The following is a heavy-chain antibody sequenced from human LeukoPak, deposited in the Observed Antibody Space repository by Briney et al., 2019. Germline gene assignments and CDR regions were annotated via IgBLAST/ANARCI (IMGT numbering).Heavy chain of an antibody. CDR2: IYYSGST. Sequence: SETPSLTCTVSGGSISSGGYYWSWIRQHPGKGLEWIGCIYYSGSTYYNPSLKSRVTISVDTSKNQFSLKLSSVTAADTAVYYCARQSYGYSSSWYAHRWYFDLWGRGTLVTVSS. CDR3: ARQSYGYSSSWYAHRWYFDL. D-gene: IGHD6-13*01. J-gene: IGHJ2*01. V-gene: IGHV4-31*03. CDR1: GGSISSGGYY.